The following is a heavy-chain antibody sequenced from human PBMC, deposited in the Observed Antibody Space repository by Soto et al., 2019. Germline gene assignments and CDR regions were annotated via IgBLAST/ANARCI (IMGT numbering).Heavy chain of an antibody. CDR1: GGTFSSYA. Sequence: QVQLVQSGAEVKKPGSSVKVSCKASGGTFSSYAISWVRQAPGQGLEWMGGIIPIVGTANYAQKFQGRVTINADKSTSTADMELSSVRSEDTAVYYCAVGGVIAADYYFDYWCQGPLVTVSS. CDR3: AVGGVIAADYYFDY. D-gene: IGHD3-16*02. CDR2: IIPIVGTA. J-gene: IGHJ4*02. V-gene: IGHV1-69*06.